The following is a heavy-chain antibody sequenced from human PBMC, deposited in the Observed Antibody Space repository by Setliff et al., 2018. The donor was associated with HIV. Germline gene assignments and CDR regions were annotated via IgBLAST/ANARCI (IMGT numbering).Heavy chain of an antibody. V-gene: IGHV3-11*01. J-gene: IGHJ4*02. CDR1: GFTFSDYY. CDR2: ISSSGTTT. Sequence: GGSLRLSCAGAASGGSGFTFSDYYMSWVRQAPGKGREWLSYISSSGTTTYYADSVKGRVTISRDNAKNSVLLQMNSLRVEDTAVYFCAAQGVLWGQGTQVTVSS. CDR3: AAQGVL.